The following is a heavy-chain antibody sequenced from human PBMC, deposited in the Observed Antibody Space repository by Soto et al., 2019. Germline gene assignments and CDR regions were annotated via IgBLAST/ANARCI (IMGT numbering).Heavy chain of an antibody. CDR2: ISSSSSYI. V-gene: IGHV3-21*01. CDR1: GFTFSSYS. D-gene: IGHD3-10*01. CDR3: AREGGRITMVRGEFDP. Sequence: LRLSCAASGFTFSSYSMNWVRQAPGKGLEWVSSISSSSSYIYYADSVKGRFTISRDNAKNSLYLQMNSLRAEDTAVYYCAREGGRITMVRGEFDPWGQGTLVTVSS. J-gene: IGHJ5*02.